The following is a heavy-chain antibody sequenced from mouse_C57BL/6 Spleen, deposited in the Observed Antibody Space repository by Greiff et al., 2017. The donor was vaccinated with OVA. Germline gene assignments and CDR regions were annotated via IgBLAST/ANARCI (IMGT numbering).Heavy chain of an antibody. J-gene: IGHJ1*03. V-gene: IGHV8-12*01. CDR3: ARSWGVVATPHWYFDV. Sequence: QVTLKVSGPGILQSSQTLSLTCSFSGFSLSTSGMGVSWIRQPSGKGLEWLAHIYWDDDKRYNPSLKSRLTISKDTSRNQVFLKITSVDTADTATYYCARSWGVVATPHWYFDVWGTGTTVTVSS. CDR1: GFSLSTSGMG. D-gene: IGHD1-1*01. CDR2: IYWDDDK.